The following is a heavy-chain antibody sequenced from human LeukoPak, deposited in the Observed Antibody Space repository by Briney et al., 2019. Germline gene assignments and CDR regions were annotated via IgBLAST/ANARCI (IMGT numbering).Heavy chain of an antibody. D-gene: IGHD2-15*01. Sequence: ASVKVSCKASGYTFTSYGISWVRQAPGQGLEWMGIINPSGGSTSYAQKFQGRVTMTRDMSTSTVYMELSSLRSEDTAVYYCARDFSSMSGGSCYNCSDYWGRGTLVTVSS. CDR3: ARDFSSMSGGSCYNCSDY. CDR2: INPSGGST. J-gene: IGHJ4*02. CDR1: GYTFTSYG. V-gene: IGHV1-46*01.